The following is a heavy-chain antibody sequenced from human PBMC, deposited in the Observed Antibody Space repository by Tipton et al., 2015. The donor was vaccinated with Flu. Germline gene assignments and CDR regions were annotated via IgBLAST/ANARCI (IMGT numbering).Heavy chain of an antibody. D-gene: IGHD1-1*01. CDR2: VNPNSGNT. V-gene: IGHV1-8*01. J-gene: IGHJ2*01. Sequence: QVQLVQSGPEVKKPGASVKVSCKASGYTFSSYEINWVRQATGQGLEWMGWVNPNSGNTGYAQKFQGRVTMTRNTSISTAYMELTSLTSEDTAVYYCARNRQQSRYFDLWGRGTLVTVSS. CDR3: ARNRQQSRYFDL. CDR1: GYTFSSYE.